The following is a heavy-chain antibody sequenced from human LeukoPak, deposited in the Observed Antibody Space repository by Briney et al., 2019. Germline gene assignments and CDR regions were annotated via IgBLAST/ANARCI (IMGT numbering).Heavy chain of an antibody. CDR3: AITSYYDFWSGYNWFDP. D-gene: IGHD3-3*01. Sequence: SGTLPLTCAVYGGSFSGYYWSWIRQPPGKGLEWIGEINHSGSTNYNPSLKSRVTISVDTSKNQFSLKLSSVTAADTAVYYCAITSYYDFWSGYNWFDPWGQGTLVTVSS. J-gene: IGHJ5*02. CDR1: GGSFSGYY. CDR2: INHSGST. V-gene: IGHV4-34*01.